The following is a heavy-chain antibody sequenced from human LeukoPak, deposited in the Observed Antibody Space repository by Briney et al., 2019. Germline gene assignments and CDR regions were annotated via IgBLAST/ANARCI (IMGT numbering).Heavy chain of an antibody. CDR1: GFTFNDYY. Sequence: KPGGSLRLSCAASGFTFNDYYMSWIRQAPGKGLEWLSYINIGGTNTHYADSVKGQFAISRDNAKKSLYLEMNNLRAEDTAVYYCATDGAGFDTWGQGVLVTVSS. CDR3: ATDGAGFDT. CDR2: INIGGTNT. V-gene: IGHV3-11*01. J-gene: IGHJ5*02.